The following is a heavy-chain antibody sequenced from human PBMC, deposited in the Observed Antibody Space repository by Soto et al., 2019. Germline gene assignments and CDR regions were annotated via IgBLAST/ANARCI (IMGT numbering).Heavy chain of an antibody. CDR2: ISSSSTTK. CDR3: ARDGWLHDFDY. D-gene: IGHD6-19*01. J-gene: IGHJ4*02. CDR1: GFTFSSYS. Sequence: PGGSLRLSCAASGFTFSSYSMNWVRQAPGKGLEWVSYISSSSTTKYYADSVKGRFTISRDNAKNSLYLQMNSLRAEDTAVYYCARDGWLHDFDYWGQGTLVTVSS. V-gene: IGHV3-48*01.